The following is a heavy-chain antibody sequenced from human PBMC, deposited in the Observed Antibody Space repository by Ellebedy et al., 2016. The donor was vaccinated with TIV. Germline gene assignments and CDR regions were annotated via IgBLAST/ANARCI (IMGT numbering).Heavy chain of an antibody. D-gene: IGHD6-6*01. J-gene: IGHJ4*02. Sequence: GGFLRLSXAASGFSFSSYWMSWVRQAPGKGLEWVANIKEDGSEKHYVGSVEGRFTISRDNVKHSLYLQMNSLRAEDTAMYYCARDKFSSSTGGSKFNYWGQGTLVTVSS. CDR3: ARDKFSSSTGGSKFNY. CDR2: IKEDGSEK. V-gene: IGHV3-7*01. CDR1: GFSFSSYW.